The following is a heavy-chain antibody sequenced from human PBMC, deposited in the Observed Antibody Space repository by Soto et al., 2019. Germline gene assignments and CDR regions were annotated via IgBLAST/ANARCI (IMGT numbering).Heavy chain of an antibody. Sequence: QVQLVQSGAEVKKPGASVKVSCKASGYTFTSYGISWVRQAPGQGLEWMGWISAYNGNTNYAQKLQGRVTMTTDTSTSTAYMELRSLRSDDXXXYYCARTSPYYYDSGAGYFQHWGQGTLVTVSS. V-gene: IGHV1-18*01. J-gene: IGHJ1*01. D-gene: IGHD3-22*01. CDR2: ISAYNGNT. CDR3: ARTSPYYYDSGAGYFQH. CDR1: GYTFTSYG.